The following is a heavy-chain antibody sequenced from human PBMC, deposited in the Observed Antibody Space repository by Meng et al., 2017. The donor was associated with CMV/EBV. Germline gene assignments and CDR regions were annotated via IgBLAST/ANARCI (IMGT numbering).Heavy chain of an antibody. CDR1: GGSISSYY. J-gene: IGHJ3*02. D-gene: IGHD2-2*01. CDR3: ARRTSRRAFDI. CDR2: IYYSGST. Sequence: GSLRLSCTVSGGSISSYYWSWIRQPPGKGLEWIGYIYYSGSTNYNPSLKSRVTISVDTSKNQFSLKLSSVTAADTAVYYCARRTSRRAFDIWGQGTMVTVS. V-gene: IGHV4-59*01.